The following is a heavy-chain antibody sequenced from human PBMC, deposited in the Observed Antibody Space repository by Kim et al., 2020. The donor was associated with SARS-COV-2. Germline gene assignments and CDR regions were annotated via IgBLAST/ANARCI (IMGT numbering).Heavy chain of an antibody. D-gene: IGHD6-13*01. J-gene: IGHJ6*01. CDR1: GFTFSSYA. V-gene: IGHV3-30*04. CDR3: ARKGSSSSWKSYYGMDV. Sequence: GGSLRLSCAASGFTFSSYAMHWVRQAPGKGLEWVAVISYDGSNKYYADSVKGRFTISRDNSKNTLYLQMNSLRAEDTAVYYCARKGSSSSWKSYYGMDV. CDR2: ISYDGSNK.